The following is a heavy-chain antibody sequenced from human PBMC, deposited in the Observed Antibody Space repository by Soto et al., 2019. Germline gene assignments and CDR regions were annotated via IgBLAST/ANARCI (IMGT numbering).Heavy chain of an antibody. D-gene: IGHD2-21*01. V-gene: IGHV1-18*01. CDR1: GYDFTSYG. CDR3: ARGRIVASIHDAFEI. CDR2: ISAYNGKR. Sequence: QGQLLQSGDEVKKPGAAVRVSCRASGYDFTSYGISWVRQAPGQGLEWVSWISAYNGKRDTAQKFQGRDNMTLDTSNDTAHMELGDLTSADTAVYYCARGRIVASIHDAFEIWGQGTMVAVSS. J-gene: IGHJ3*02.